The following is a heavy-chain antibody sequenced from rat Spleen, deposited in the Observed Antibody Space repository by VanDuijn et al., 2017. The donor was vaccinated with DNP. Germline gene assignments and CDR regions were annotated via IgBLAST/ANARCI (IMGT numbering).Heavy chain of an antibody. Sequence: QVQLRQSGAELVWPGTSVRLSCKTSGYTFTTNHMNWIKQTTGQGLVWIGSINPGSGGATYNVKFKGKATLTVDKSSSTAFMQLGSLTPEDSAVYYCARQQLSGAMDAWGQGTSVTV. CDR1: GYTFTTNH. D-gene: IGHD1-2*01. V-gene: IGHV1-47*01. J-gene: IGHJ4*01. CDR2: INPGSGGA. CDR3: ARQQLSGAMDA.